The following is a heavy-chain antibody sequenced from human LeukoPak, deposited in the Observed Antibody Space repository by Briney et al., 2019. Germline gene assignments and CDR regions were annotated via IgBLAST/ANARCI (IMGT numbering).Heavy chain of an antibody. D-gene: IGHD6-13*01. J-gene: IGHJ4*02. Sequence: RSLRLSCAASGFTFSSSGMRWVRQAPGKGLEWMADISYDGSNKYYADSVRGGFTISRDNTKNTLYLQMNSPRAEDKAVYYCAEVLGIAAAAGLFDYWGQGTLVTVSS. CDR2: ISYDGSNK. CDR3: AEVLGIAAAAGLFDY. CDR1: GFTFSSSG. V-gene: IGHV3-30*18.